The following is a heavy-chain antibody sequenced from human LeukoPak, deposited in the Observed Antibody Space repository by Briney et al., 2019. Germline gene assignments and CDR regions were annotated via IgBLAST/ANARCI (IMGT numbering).Heavy chain of an antibody. J-gene: IGHJ3*02. V-gene: IGHV1-69-2*01. D-gene: IGHD5-18*01. Sequence: ATVKISCKVSGFKFIDYYMHWVQQAPGKGLEWMGLVDPEDGETRFAEKFQGRVTITRNTSISTAYMELSSLRSEDTAVYYCARGDTAVNTDAFDIWGQGTMVTVSS. CDR3: ARGDTAVNTDAFDI. CDR2: VDPEDGET. CDR1: GFKFIDYY.